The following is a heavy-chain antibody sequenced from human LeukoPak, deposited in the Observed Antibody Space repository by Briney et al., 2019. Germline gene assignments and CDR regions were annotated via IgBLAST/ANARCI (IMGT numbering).Heavy chain of an antibody. Sequence: GGSLRLSCAASGFTFSSYAMHWVRQAPGKGLEWVAVISFDGGNKYYADSVKGRFAISRDNSKNTLYLQMNSLRAEDTALYYCAKDFGGSGDFWSGYYDYYHYGMDVWGQGTTVTISS. CDR2: ISFDGGNK. J-gene: IGHJ6*02. V-gene: IGHV3-30*09. D-gene: IGHD3-3*01. CDR1: GFTFSSYA. CDR3: AKDFGGSGDFWSGYYDYYHYGMDV.